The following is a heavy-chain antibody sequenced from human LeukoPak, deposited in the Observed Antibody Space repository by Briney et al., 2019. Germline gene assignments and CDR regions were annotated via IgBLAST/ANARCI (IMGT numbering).Heavy chain of an antibody. J-gene: IGHJ3*02. CDR3: ARNRGLGGAFDI. CDR2: IKQDGSEK. V-gene: IGHV3-7*01. CDR1: RFTFSSYW. D-gene: IGHD6-19*01. Sequence: GGSLRLSCAASRFTFSSYWMSWVRQAPGKGLEWVANIKQDGSEKYYVDSVKGRFTISRDNAKNSLYLQMNSLRAEDTAVYYCARNRGLGGAFDIWGQGTMVTVSS.